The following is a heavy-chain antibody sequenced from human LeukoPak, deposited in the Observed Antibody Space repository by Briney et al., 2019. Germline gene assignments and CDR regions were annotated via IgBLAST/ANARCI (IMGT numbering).Heavy chain of an antibody. D-gene: IGHD6-19*01. V-gene: IGHV3-21*01. CDR1: GFTFSSYA. Sequence: GGSLRLSCAASGFTFSSYAMSWVRQAPGKGLEWVSAISGSSSYIYYADSVKGRFTISRDNAKNSLYLQMNSLRAEDTAVYYCARTIAVGNWFDPWGQGTLVTVSS. CDR3: ARTIAVGNWFDP. CDR2: ISGSSSYI. J-gene: IGHJ5*02.